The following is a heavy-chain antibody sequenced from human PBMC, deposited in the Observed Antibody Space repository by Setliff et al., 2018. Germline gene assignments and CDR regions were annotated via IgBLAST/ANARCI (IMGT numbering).Heavy chain of an antibody. CDR2: MNPNSGNT. D-gene: IGHD3-22*01. V-gene: IGHV1-8*01. CDR1: GYTFTSYD. Sequence: RASVKVSCKASGYTFTSYDINWVRQATGQGLEWMGWMNPNSGNTGYAQKFQGRVTMTRNTSISTAYMELSSLRSEDTAAYYCARTNNYYDSSGYYYVIDYWGQGTLVTVSS. J-gene: IGHJ4*02. CDR3: ARTNNYYDSSGYYYVIDY.